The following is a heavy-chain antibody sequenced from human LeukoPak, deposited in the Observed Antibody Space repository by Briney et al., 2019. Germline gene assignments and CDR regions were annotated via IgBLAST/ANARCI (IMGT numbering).Heavy chain of an antibody. D-gene: IGHD3-22*01. CDR3: AKRGFYYQLDY. CDR1: GLTFSNYA. J-gene: IGHJ4*02. Sequence: PGGSLRLSCAASGLTFSNYAMTWVRQAPGKGLEWVSTIAGDGASTYYADSVRGRFTISRDNSMNTLYLQMNSLRAEDTAVYYCAKRGFYYQLDYWGQGTPVTVSS. V-gene: IGHV3-23*01. CDR2: IAGDGAST.